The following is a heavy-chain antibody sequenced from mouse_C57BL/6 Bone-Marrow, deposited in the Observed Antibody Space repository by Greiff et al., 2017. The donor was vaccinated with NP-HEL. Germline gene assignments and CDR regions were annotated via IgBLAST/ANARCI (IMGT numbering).Heavy chain of an antibody. Sequence: VQLQQSGAELVRPGTSVKVSCKASGYAFTNYLIEWVKQRPGQGLEWIGVINPGSGDTNYNEKFKGKATLTADKSSSTAYMQLSSLTSEDSAVYFCARGGIYYDYAWFAYWGQGTLVTVSA. D-gene: IGHD2-4*01. J-gene: IGHJ3*01. CDR2: INPGSGDT. CDR3: ARGGIYYDYAWFAY. CDR1: GYAFTNYL. V-gene: IGHV1-54*01.